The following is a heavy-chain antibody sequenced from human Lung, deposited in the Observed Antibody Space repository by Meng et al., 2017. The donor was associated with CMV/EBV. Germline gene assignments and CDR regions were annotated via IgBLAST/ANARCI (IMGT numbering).Heavy chain of an antibody. V-gene: IGHV3-30*02. Sequence: GGSXRLXCIASGFTFNTYGMHWVRQAPGKGLEWVAFIRSDGHQTYYADSVKGRFAVSRDNSKNTLYLRMTSLRAGDTAVYFCAKDLVDYYFDSWGQGNLVTVSS. D-gene: IGHD5-12*01. CDR3: AKDLVDYYFDS. J-gene: IGHJ4*02. CDR1: GFTFNTYG. CDR2: IRSDGHQT.